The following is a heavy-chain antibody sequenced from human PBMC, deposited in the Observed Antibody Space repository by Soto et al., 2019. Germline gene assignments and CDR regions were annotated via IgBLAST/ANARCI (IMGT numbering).Heavy chain of an antibody. CDR1: GYSISSGYY. J-gene: IGHJ5*02. CDR3: AREGDCAHDVCYGNRFDP. D-gene: IGHD3-16*01. CDR2: IYHGGST. V-gene: IGHV4-38-2*02. Sequence: SETLSLTCAVSGYSISSGYYWGWLRQPPGKGLEWIGSIYHGGSTYYNPSLNSRVTLSIDMTNNHVSLILNSVTAADTAVYYCAREGDCAHDVCYGNRFDPWGHGTLVTASS.